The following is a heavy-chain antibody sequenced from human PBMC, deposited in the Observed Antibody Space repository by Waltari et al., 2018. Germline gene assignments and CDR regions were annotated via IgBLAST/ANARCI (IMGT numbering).Heavy chain of an antibody. CDR2: ISNDGSNK. J-gene: IGHJ6*02. CDR3: ARDSSCSSTRCYYKHGMDV. V-gene: IGHV3-30-3*01. Sequence: QVQLVESGGGVVQPGRSLRLSCAASGFSFRTYALHWVRQAPGKGLEWVAVISNDGSNKYYADSVKGRFTISRDNSKNTLYLQMNSLRAEDTAVYYCARDSSCSSTRCYYKHGMDVWGQGTTVTVSS. CDR1: GFSFRTYA. D-gene: IGHD2-2*01.